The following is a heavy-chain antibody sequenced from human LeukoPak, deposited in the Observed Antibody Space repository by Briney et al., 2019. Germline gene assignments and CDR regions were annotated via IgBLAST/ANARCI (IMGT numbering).Heavy chain of an antibody. D-gene: IGHD6-13*01. Sequence: GGSLRLSCAASGFTFSSYSMNWVRQAPGEGLECVSSISSSSSYIYYADPVKGRFTISRDNAKNSLYLQMNSLRAEDTAVYYCARGTAAAGNWFDPWGQGTLVTVSS. CDR1: GFTFSSYS. CDR3: ARGTAAAGNWFDP. J-gene: IGHJ5*02. V-gene: IGHV3-21*01. CDR2: ISSSSSYI.